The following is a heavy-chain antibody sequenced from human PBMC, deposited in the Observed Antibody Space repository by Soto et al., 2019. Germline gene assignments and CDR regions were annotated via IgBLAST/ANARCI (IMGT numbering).Heavy chain of an antibody. D-gene: IGHD6-19*01. Sequence: EVQLVESGGGVIQPGGSLRLSCAASGFAVSSKYMTWVRQAPGKGLEWVSGIYGGGTTYYADSVKGRFTISRDTSKNTLYLQMNILTAEDTAVYYCVQPTGWPGFDFWGQGTLVTVSS. J-gene: IGHJ4*02. CDR3: VQPTGWPGFDF. CDR1: GFAVSSKY. V-gene: IGHV3-53*01. CDR2: IYGGGTT.